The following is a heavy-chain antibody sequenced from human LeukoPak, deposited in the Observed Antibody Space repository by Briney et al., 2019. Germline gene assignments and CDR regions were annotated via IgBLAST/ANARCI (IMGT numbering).Heavy chain of an antibody. CDR3: ARLPMAMGVFDN. D-gene: IGHD3-10*01. CDR2: IYYSGST. J-gene: IGHJ4*02. CDR1: GGSINSSSYY. Sequence: SETLSLTCAVSGGSINSSSYYWGWIRQPPGKGAEWIVTIYYSGSTYHNPSLKSRVTISVDTSKNQFSLKLSSVTAADTAVYYCARLPMAMGVFDNWGQGTLVTVSS. V-gene: IGHV4-39*01.